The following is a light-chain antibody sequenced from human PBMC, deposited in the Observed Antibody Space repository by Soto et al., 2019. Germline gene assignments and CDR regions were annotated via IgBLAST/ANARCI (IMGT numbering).Light chain of an antibody. Sequence: DIQLTQSPSFLSASVGDRVTITCRASQPISNYLAWYQQKPGKAPKLLIYSASTLQSGVPSRFSGSGGGSWTEFSLTIRPLQPDDFATYCCLHRNRYPLSFGGGTKV. J-gene: IGKJ4*01. CDR2: SAS. V-gene: IGKV1-9*01. CDR1: QPISNY. CDR3: LHRNRYPLS.